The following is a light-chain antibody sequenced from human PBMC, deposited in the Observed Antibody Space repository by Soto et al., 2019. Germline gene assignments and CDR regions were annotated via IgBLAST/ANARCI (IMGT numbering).Light chain of an antibody. Sequence: VLTQSPATLSLSPGERATLSCRASLNVNSYLAWYQQKPGQAPRLLIYDASNRAAGIPARFSGSGSGTDFTLTISSLEPEDFAIYYCQQRQYWPPITFGQGTKVDIK. CDR2: DAS. CDR3: QQRQYWPPIT. J-gene: IGKJ1*01. V-gene: IGKV3-11*01. CDR1: LNVNSY.